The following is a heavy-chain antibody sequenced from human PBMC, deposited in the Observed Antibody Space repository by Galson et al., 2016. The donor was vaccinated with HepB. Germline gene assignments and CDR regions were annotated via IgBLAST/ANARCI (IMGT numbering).Heavy chain of an antibody. J-gene: IGHJ5*02. CDR2: INISGST. CDR1: GGSISRYY. V-gene: IGHV4-4*07. CDR3: ARADGSYGDYVGTNWFDP. Sequence: SETLSLTCTVSGGSISRYYWSWIRQPAGKGLEWIGRINISGSTNYNPSLKSRVSMSVDTSKNQFSLKLTSVTAADTAVYYCARADGSYGDYVGTNWFDPWGQGTLVTVSS. D-gene: IGHD4-17*01.